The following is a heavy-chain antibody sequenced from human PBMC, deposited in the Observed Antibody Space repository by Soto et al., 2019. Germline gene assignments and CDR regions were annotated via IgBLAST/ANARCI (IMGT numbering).Heavy chain of an antibody. CDR3: ARGTQDSIYDFWSGYYFDY. Sequence: ASVKVSCKASGYTFTSYGISWVRQAPGQGLEWMGWISAYNGNTNYAQKLQGRVTMTTDTSTSTAYMELRSLRSDDTAVYYCARGTQDSIYDFWSGYYFDYRGQGTLVTASS. J-gene: IGHJ4*02. D-gene: IGHD3-3*01. CDR2: ISAYNGNT. CDR1: GYTFTSYG. V-gene: IGHV1-18*01.